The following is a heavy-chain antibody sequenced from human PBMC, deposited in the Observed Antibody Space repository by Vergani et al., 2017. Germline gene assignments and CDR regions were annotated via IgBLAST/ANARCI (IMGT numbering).Heavy chain of an antibody. CDR3: ATIGYRRWGYYFDY. J-gene: IGHJ4*02. Sequence: QVQLQESGPGLVKPSETLSLTCDVSGGSMSDFYWTWIRQPAGRGLEWIGRIYPNGNGNYNESLRSRLTMSIDTSRSQFSLSLSSVTAADTAVYYCATIGYRRWGYYFDYWGQGILVTVSS. D-gene: IGHD2-2*02. CDR1: GGSMSDFY. CDR2: IYPNGNG. V-gene: IGHV4-4*07.